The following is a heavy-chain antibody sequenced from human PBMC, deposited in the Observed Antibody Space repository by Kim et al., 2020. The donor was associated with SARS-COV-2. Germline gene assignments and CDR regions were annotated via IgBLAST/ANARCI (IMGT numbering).Heavy chain of an antibody. Sequence: SETLSLTCAVYGGSFSGYYWSWIRQPPGKGLEWIGEINHSGSTNYNPSLKSRVTISVDTSKNQFSLKLSSVTAADTAVYYCARVGKGDYNYFDYWGQGTLVTVSS. V-gene: IGHV4-34*01. J-gene: IGHJ4*02. D-gene: IGHD4-17*01. CDR1: GGSFSGYY. CDR3: ARVGKGDYNYFDY. CDR2: INHSGST.